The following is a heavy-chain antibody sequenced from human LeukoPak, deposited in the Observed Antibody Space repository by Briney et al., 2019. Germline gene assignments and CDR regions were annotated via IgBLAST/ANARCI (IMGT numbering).Heavy chain of an antibody. CDR1: GFTVSSNY. D-gene: IGHD3-22*01. CDR2: IYSGGST. V-gene: IGHV3-66*02. Sequence: GGSLRLSCAASGFTVSSNYMSWVRQAPGEGLEWVSVIYSGGSTYYADSVKGRFTISRDNSKNTLYLQMNSLRAEDTAVYYCARQTIDDSSGYYDYWGQGTLVTVSS. CDR3: ARQTIDDSSGYYDY. J-gene: IGHJ4*02.